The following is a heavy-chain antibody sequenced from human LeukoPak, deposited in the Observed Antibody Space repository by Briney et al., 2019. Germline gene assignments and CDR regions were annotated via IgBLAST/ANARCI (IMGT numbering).Heavy chain of an antibody. V-gene: IGHV3-23*01. D-gene: IGHD1-26*01. CDR3: AKRDSGSHYIDY. CDR2: ISGSGTST. Sequence: GGSLRLSCAASGFTFSSYAMTWVRQAPGKGLEWVSAISGSGTSTYYADSVKGRFTISRDNSKNTLYPQMNSLRAEDTAVYYCAKRDSGSHYIDYWGQGTLVTVSS. J-gene: IGHJ4*02. CDR1: GFTFSSYA.